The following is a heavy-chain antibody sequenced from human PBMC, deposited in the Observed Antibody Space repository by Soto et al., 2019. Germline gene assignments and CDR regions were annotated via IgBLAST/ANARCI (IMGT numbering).Heavy chain of an antibody. Sequence: EVQLLESGGGLVQPGGSLRLSCAASGFTVNNHAMHWVRQAPGEGLEWVSGFASDCINTRYADSVRSRFTISRDTSKNTLALQMASLRVADTALYSCLKEGRLAVEGLDLWGQGALVTVSS. CDR3: LKEGRLAVEGLDL. CDR2: FASDCINT. V-gene: IGHV3-23*03. J-gene: IGHJ5*02. CDR1: GFTVNNHA. D-gene: IGHD3-10*01.